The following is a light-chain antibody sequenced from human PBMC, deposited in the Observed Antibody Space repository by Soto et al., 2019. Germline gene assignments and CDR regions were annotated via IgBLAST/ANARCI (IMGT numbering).Light chain of an antibody. V-gene: IGLV3-1*01. J-gene: IGLJ1*01. CDR3: QAWDSSTPYV. CDR1: KLGDKY. Sequence: SYELTQPPSVSVPPGQTASITCSGDKLGDKYACWYQQKPGQSPVLVIYQDSKRPSGIPERFSGSNSGNTATLTISGTQAMDEADYYCQAWDSSTPYVFGTGTKLTVL. CDR2: QDS.